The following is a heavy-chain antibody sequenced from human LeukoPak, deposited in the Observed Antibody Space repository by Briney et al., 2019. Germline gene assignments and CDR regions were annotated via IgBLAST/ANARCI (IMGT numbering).Heavy chain of an antibody. CDR2: INHSGST. D-gene: IGHD3-10*01. CDR3: ARYYYYGSGSYQAY. Sequence: SETLSLTCAVYGGSFSGYYWSWIRQPPGKGLEWIGEINHSGSTNYNPSLKRRVTISVDTSKNQFSLKLSSVTAADTAVYYCARYYYYGSGSYQAYWGQGTLVTVSS. V-gene: IGHV4-34*01. J-gene: IGHJ4*02. CDR1: GGSFSGYY.